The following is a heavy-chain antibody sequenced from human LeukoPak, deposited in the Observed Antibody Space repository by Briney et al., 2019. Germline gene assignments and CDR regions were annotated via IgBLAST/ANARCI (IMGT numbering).Heavy chain of an antibody. J-gene: IGHJ4*02. CDR2: INGRGGST. Sequence: GGSLRLSCAASGFTFSSYAMSWVRQAPGKGLEWVAPINGRGGSTYYADSVKGRFTIPRDNSKNTPYLQMNSLRAEHKVVYYCAHISGSWPDYWGQGTLVTVSS. D-gene: IGHD6-13*01. CDR3: AHISGSWPDY. V-gene: IGHV3-23*01. CDR1: GFTFSSYA.